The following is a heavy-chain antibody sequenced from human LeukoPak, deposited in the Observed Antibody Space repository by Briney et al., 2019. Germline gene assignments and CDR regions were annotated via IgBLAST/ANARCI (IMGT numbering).Heavy chain of an antibody. CDR2: IYPSDSDT. CDR3: ARRGCSGGSCYSA. D-gene: IGHD2-15*01. V-gene: IGHV5-51*01. CDR1: GYXFTSNW. Sequence: GESLKISCNGSGYXFTSNWICWVRQMPGKGLEWMGVIYPSDSDTTYSPSFQGQLTISADKSISTAYLQWSSLRASDTAIYYCARRGCSGGSCYSAWGQGTLVTVSS. J-gene: IGHJ5*02.